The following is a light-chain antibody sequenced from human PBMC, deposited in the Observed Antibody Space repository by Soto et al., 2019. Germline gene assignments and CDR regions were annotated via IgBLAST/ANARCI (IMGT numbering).Light chain of an antibody. CDR2: ATS. CDR1: QSITRN. V-gene: IGKV3-20*01. J-gene: IGKJ1*01. Sequence: EIVMTQSPATLSVSPGERATLSCRASQSITRNLAWYQQSPGQAPRLLIYATSSRATDIPDRFIGYGSGTDFTLSISGLEPEDFAVYYCQQYGTSLSTFGQGTKVDIK. CDR3: QQYGTSLST.